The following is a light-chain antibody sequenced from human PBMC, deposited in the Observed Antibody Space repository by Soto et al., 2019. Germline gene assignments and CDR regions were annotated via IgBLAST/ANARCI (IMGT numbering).Light chain of an antibody. CDR3: QQVNGYPST. CDR2: DAS. J-gene: IGKJ4*01. V-gene: IGKV1-9*01. CDR1: QGISSY. Sequence: IQLTQSPSSLSASVGDRVTITCRASQGISSYLAWYQQKPGKAPNLLIYDASTLHSGVPSRFSGGGSGTDFTLTISSLQPEDFATYSCQQVNGYPSTFGGGTKVEIK.